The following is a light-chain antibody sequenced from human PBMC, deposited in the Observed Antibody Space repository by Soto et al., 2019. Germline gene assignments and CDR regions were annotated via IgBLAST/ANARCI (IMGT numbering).Light chain of an antibody. CDR3: QQANSFPRT. V-gene: IGKV3-20*01. Sequence: EIVLTHSPGTLSLSPGEIATLSCRAIQSVSSNYLAWYQQKPGQAPRLLIYGASSRATGIPDRFSGSGSGTDFTLTISRLEPEDFETYYCQQANSFPRTFGQGTKVDIK. CDR1: QSVSSNY. CDR2: GAS. J-gene: IGKJ1*01.